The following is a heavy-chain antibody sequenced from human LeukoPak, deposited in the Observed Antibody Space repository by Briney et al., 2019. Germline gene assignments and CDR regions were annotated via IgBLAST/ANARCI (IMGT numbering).Heavy chain of an antibody. V-gene: IGHV1-24*01. J-gene: IGHJ5*02. D-gene: IGHD7-27*01. CDR1: GYTLTELS. Sequence: ASVKVSCKVSGYTLTELSMHWVRQAPGKGLEWMGGFDPEDGETIYAQKFQGRVTMTGDTSTDTAYMELSSLRSEDTAVYYCATDSWGRWFDPWGQGTLVTVSS. CDR3: ATDSWGRWFDP. CDR2: FDPEDGET.